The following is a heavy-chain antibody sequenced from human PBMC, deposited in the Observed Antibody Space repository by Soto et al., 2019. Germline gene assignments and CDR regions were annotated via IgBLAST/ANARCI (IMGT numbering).Heavy chain of an antibody. CDR1: GFTFSSYE. V-gene: IGHV3-48*03. CDR2: ISSSGSTI. Sequence: PGGSLRLSCAASGFTFSSYEMNWVRQAPGKGLEWVSYISSSGSTIYYADSVKGRFTISRDNAKNSLYLQMNSLRAEDTAVYYCASARPGIAAAPYWGQGTLVTVSS. D-gene: IGHD6-13*01. J-gene: IGHJ4*02. CDR3: ASARPGIAAAPY.